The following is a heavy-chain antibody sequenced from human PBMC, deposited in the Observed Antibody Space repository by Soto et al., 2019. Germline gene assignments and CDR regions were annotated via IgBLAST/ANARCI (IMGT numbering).Heavy chain of an antibody. D-gene: IGHD3-3*01. CDR2: ISSNGGST. J-gene: IGHJ4*02. CDR3: ARGGESYYDFWSGYYHDY. Sequence: GGSLRLSCAASGFTFSSYAMHWVRQAPGKGLEYVSAISSNGGSTYYANSVKGRFTISRDNSKNTLYLQMGSLRAEDMAVYYCARGGESYYDFWSGYYHDYWGQGTLVTVSS. CDR1: GFTFSSYA. V-gene: IGHV3-64*01.